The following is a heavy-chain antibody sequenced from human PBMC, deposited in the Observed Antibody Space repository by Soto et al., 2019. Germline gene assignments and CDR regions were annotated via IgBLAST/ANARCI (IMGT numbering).Heavy chain of an antibody. J-gene: IGHJ5*02. V-gene: IGHV1-8*01. CDR3: ARMATSGTLHWFDP. CDR1: GYTFTNND. Sequence: QVQLVQSGAQVKKPGASVKVSCKASGYTFTNNDISWVRQATGQGLEWMGWMNPNSANTGYAQKFQGRVSMTRNTSISTAYMELSSLRSDDTAIYYCARMATSGTLHWFDPWGQGTLVIVSS. CDR2: MNPNSANT.